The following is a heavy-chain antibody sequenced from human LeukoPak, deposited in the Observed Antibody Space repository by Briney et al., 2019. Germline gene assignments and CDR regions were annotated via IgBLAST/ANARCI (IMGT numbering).Heavy chain of an antibody. Sequence: PSQTLSLTCAVSGGSISSGGYSWSWIRQPPGKGLEWIGYIYHSGSTYYNPSLKSRVTISVDRSKNQFSLKLSSVTAADTAVYYCARVYDYIDYWGQGTLVTVSS. CDR2: IYHSGST. CDR1: GGSISSGGYS. V-gene: IGHV4-30-2*01. D-gene: IGHD3-10*01. J-gene: IGHJ4*02. CDR3: ARVYDYIDY.